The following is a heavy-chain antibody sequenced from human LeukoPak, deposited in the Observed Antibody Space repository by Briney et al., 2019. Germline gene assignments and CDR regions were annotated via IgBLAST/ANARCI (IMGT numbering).Heavy chain of an antibody. D-gene: IGHD5-12*01. CDR3: ARVYSGYDWDDY. CDR1: GFTFSTYN. V-gene: IGHV3-33*01. Sequence: GGSLRLSCAASGFTFSTYNMHWVRQAPGKGLEWVALMLSDGSNKYHADSVKGRFTISRDNSKNTLFLQMNSLRDEDTAVYYCARVYSGYDWDDYWGQGTLVTVS. CDR2: MLSDGSNK. J-gene: IGHJ4*02.